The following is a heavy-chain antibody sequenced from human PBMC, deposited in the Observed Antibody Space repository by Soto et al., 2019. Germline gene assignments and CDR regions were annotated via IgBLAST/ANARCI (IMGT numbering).Heavy chain of an antibody. J-gene: IGHJ6*02. V-gene: IGHV1-18*01. CDR2: ISAYNGNT. CDR3: AREAYYDILTGYPPACNMDV. Sequence: ASVKVSCKASGYTFTSYGISWVRQAPGQGLEWMGWISAYNGNTNYTQKLQGRVTMTTDTSTSTAYMELRSLRSDDTAVYYCAREAYYDILTGYPPACNMDVWGQGTTVTVSS. CDR1: GYTFTSYG. D-gene: IGHD3-9*01.